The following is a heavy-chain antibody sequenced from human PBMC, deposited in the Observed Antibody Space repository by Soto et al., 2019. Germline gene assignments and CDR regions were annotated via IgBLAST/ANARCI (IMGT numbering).Heavy chain of an antibody. CDR2: MYPGSSDI. V-gene: IGHV5-51*01. CDR1: GYGFTYYW. D-gene: IGHD6-13*01. CDR3: ARHVQTSSWTNFDL. J-gene: IGHJ4*02. Sequence: EVQLVQSGAEVKHPGESLKISCQGSGYGFTYYWIAWMRQMHGKGLEWMGIMYPGSSDIKYSPSFQGRVTISADTSISTAYLQMSSLKASDTAIYYCARHVQTSSWTNFDLWGQGTLVIVSS.